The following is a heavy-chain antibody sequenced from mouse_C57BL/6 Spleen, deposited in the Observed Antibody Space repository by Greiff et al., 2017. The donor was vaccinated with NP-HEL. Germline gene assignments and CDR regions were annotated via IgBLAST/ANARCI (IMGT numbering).Heavy chain of an antibody. J-gene: IGHJ1*03. CDR3: ARDYGSRNWYFDV. CDR2: IYPGDGDT. V-gene: IGHV1-82*01. Sequence: QVQLKESGPELVKPGASVKISCKASGYAFSSSWMNWVKQRPGKGLEWIGRIYPGDGDTNYNGKFKGKATLTADKSSSTAYMQLSSLTSEDSAVYFCARDYGSRNWYFDVWGTGTTVTVSS. CDR1: GYAFSSSW. D-gene: IGHD1-1*01.